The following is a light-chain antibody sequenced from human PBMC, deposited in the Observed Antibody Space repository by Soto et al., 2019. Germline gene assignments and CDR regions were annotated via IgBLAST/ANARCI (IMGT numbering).Light chain of an antibody. CDR3: SSYTSSTTRV. V-gene: IGLV2-14*02. Sequence: QSVLTQPASVSGSPGQSITISCTGTSRDVGSYNLVSWYQQYPGKAPKLMIYEVSNRPSGVSNRFSGSKSGNTASLTISGLQAEDEADYYCSSYTSSTTRVFGGGTKLTAL. CDR1: SRDVGSYNL. CDR2: EVS. J-gene: IGLJ3*02.